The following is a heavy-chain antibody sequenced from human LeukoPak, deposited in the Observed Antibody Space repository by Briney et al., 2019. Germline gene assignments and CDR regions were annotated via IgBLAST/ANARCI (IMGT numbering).Heavy chain of an antibody. CDR1: GGSISSSSYY. J-gene: IGHJ4*02. CDR2: IYYSGST. Sequence: SETLSLTCTVSGGSISSSSYYWGWIRQPPGKGLEWIGSIYYSGSTYYNPSLKSRVTISVDTSKNQFSLKLSSVTAADTAVYYCARLIAAAGTRYFDYWGQGTLVTVSS. CDR3: ARLIAAAGTRYFDY. D-gene: IGHD6-13*01. V-gene: IGHV4-39*01.